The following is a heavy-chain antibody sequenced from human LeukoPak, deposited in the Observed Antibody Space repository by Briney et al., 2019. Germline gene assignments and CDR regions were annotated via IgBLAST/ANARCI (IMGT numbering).Heavy chain of an antibody. CDR2: IKHDGSEK. CDR3: AREGGDDYGDYPYYFDY. CDR1: GFSFYGYS. D-gene: IGHD4-17*01. J-gene: IGHJ4*02. V-gene: IGHV3-7*03. Sequence: GGSLRLSCAASGFSFYGYSMNWVRQAPGKGLQWVANIKHDGSEKNYVDSVKGRFTISRDNAKNSLYLQMNSLRAEDTAVYYCAREGGDDYGDYPYYFDYWGQGTLVTVSS.